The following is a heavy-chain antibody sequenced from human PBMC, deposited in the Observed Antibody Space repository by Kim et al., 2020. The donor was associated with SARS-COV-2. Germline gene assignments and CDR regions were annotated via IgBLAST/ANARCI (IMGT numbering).Heavy chain of an antibody. CDR3: AAVGPGRELLRYDAFDI. J-gene: IGHJ3*02. Sequence: SVKVSCKASGFTFTSSAVQWVRQARGQRLEWIGWIVVGSGNTNYAQKFQERVTITRDMSTSTAYMELSSLRSEDTAVYYCAAVGPGRELLRYDAFDIWGQGTMVTVSS. CDR2: IVVGSGNT. V-gene: IGHV1-58*01. CDR1: GFTFTSSA. D-gene: IGHD1-26*01.